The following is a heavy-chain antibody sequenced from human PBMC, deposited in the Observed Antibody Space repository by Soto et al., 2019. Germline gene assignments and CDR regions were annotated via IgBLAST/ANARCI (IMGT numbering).Heavy chain of an antibody. J-gene: IGHJ5*02. CDR3: AKGGGTLLAHGPFDP. D-gene: IGHD3-10*01. Sequence: HPGGSLRLSCAASGFPFSSYGMHWVRQAPGKGLEWVALISYDESNKYYADSVQGRFTISRDDSKNTLYLQMNSLRAEDTAVYYCAKGGGTLLAHGPFDPWGQGTLVTVSS. CDR1: GFPFSSYG. CDR2: ISYDESNK. V-gene: IGHV3-30*18.